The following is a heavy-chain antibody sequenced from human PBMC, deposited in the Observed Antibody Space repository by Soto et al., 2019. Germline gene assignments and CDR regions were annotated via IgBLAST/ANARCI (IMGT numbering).Heavy chain of an antibody. Sequence: GGSLRLSCAASGFTFSSYAMHWVRQAPGKGLEYVSAISSTGGSTYYADSVKGRFTISRDNSKNTLYLQMGSLRAEDMAVYYCARVFYDSSGYDYDYWGQGTLVTGSS. CDR3: ARVFYDSSGYDYDY. CDR1: GFTFSSYA. D-gene: IGHD3-22*01. CDR2: ISSTGGST. V-gene: IGHV3-64*02. J-gene: IGHJ4*02.